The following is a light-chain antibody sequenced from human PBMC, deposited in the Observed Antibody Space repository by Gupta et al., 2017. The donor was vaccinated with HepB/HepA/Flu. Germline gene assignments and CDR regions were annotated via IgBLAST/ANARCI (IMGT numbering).Light chain of an antibody. Sequence: EIVFTQSPDTLSLAPGERATLSCRASESLRSTYLAWYQQKPGQSPSLLIYGASRRATGIPDRFSGSGSGTDFTLTISRLEPEDFAVYYCQQYGSSPGTFGQGTKVEIK. CDR3: QQYGSSPGT. CDR2: GAS. CDR1: ESLRSTY. J-gene: IGKJ1*01. V-gene: IGKV3-20*01.